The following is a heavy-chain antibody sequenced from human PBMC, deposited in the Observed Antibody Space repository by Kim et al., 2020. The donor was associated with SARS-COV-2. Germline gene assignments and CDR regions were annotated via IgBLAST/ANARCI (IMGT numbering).Heavy chain of an antibody. Sequence: GGSLRLSCAASGFTFDDYTMHWVRQAPGKGLEWVSLISWDGGSTYYADSVKGRFTISRDNSKNSLYLQMNSLRTEDTALYYCAKDQGADSNYGFGMRLPPSNYYYYGMDVWGQGTTVTVSS. J-gene: IGHJ6*02. V-gene: IGHV3-43*01. CDR2: ISWDGGST. D-gene: IGHD4-4*01. CDR3: AKDQGADSNYGFGMRLPPSNYYYYGMDV. CDR1: GFTFDDYT.